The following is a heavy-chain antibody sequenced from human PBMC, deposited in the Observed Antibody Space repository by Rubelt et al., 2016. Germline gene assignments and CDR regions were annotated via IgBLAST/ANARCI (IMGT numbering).Heavy chain of an antibody. CDR2: IYYSGST. CDR3: ARDSGSRIFDY. CDR1: GGSISSGGYY. V-gene: IGHV4-31*01. D-gene: IGHD2/OR15-2a*01. Sequence: QVQLQESGPGLVKPSQTLSLTCTVSGGSISSGGYYWSWIRQHPGKGLEWIGYIYYSGSTYYNPALKSLVTISVDTSKNQVSLKLSSVTAADTAVYYCARDSGSRIFDYWGQGTLVTVSS. J-gene: IGHJ4*02.